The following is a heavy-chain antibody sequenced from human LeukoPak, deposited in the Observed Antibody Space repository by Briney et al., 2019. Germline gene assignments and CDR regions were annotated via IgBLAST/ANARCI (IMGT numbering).Heavy chain of an antibody. CDR2: INHSGST. CDR1: GGSFSGYY. J-gene: IGHJ6*03. D-gene: IGHD2-15*01. V-gene: IGHV4-34*01. Sequence: KPSETLSLTCAVYGGSFSGYYWSWIRQPPGKGLEWIGEINHSGSTNYNPSLKSRVTISVDTSKNQFSLKLSSVTAADTAVYYCASLGGGGSGTYYYYYYMDVWGKGTTVTVSS. CDR3: ASLGGGGSGTYYYYYYMDV.